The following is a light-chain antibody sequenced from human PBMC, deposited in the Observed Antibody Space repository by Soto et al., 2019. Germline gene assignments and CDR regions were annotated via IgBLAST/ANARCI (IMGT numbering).Light chain of an antibody. CDR3: QQYNSYWT. V-gene: IGKV1-5*01. J-gene: IGKJ1*01. Sequence: IQITPSPSTLSASVGDRVTITCLASQSISSWLAWYQQNPGKAPKLLIYDASSLESGVPSMFSGSGSGTEFPLNISSLQPDDFATYYCQQYNSYWTFGQGTKV. CDR1: QSISSW. CDR2: DAS.